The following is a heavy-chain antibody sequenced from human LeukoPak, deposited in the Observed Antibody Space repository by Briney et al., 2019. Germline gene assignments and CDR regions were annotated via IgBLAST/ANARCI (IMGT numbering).Heavy chain of an antibody. CDR1: GFTFSSYV. V-gene: IGHV3-23*01. D-gene: IGHD3-16*01. CDR3: VSRPRGTYYFEY. Sequence: GGSLRLSCAASGFTFSSYVMSWVRQAPGKGLEWVSAISGSGGSTYYADSAKGRFTISRDNSKNTLYMQMNSLRAEDTAVYYCVSRPRGTYYFEYWGQGTLVTASS. CDR2: ISGSGGST. J-gene: IGHJ4*02.